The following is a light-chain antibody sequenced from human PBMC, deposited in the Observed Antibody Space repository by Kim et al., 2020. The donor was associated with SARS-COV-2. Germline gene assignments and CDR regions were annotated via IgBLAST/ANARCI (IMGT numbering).Light chain of an antibody. CDR2: AAS. J-gene: IGKJ2*01. CDR1: QSISSY. V-gene: IGKV1-39*01. CDR3: QQTYSIPHT. Sequence: DIQMTQSPSSLSASIRDRVSITCRASQSISSYLNWYQQKPGKAPKLLISAASSLQSWVPSRFNGSESGTDFTLTISSLQPEDFATYFCQQTYSIPHTFGQGTKLEI.